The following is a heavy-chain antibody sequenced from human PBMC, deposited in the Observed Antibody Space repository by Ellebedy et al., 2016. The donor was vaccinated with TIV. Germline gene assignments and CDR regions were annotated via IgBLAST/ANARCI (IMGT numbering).Heavy chain of an antibody. Sequence: SGPTLVXPTQTLTLTCTFSGFSLSTSGMRVSWIRQPPGKALEWLARIDWDDDKFYSTSLKTRLTISKDTSKNQVVLTMTNMDPVDTATYYCARMSDYGDYVDYWGQGTLVTVSS. J-gene: IGHJ4*02. CDR3: ARMSDYGDYVDY. CDR2: IDWDDDK. CDR1: GFSLSTSGMR. V-gene: IGHV2-70*04. D-gene: IGHD4-17*01.